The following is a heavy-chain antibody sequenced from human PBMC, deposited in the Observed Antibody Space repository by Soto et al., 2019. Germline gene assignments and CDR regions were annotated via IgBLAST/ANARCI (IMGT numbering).Heavy chain of an antibody. CDR1: GFTFSSYG. D-gene: IGHD3-9*01. V-gene: IGHV3-30*18. J-gene: IGHJ6*02. Sequence: PGGSLRLSCAASGFTFSSYGMHWVRQAPGKGLEWVAVISYDGSNKYYADSVKGRFTISRDNSKNTLYLQMNSLRAEDTAVYYCAKDPRNYDILTGPQSAYYGMDVWGQGTTVTVSS. CDR3: AKDPRNYDILTGPQSAYYGMDV. CDR2: ISYDGSNK.